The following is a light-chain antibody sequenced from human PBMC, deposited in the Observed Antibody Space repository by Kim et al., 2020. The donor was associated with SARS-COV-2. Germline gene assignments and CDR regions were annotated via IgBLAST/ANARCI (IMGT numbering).Light chain of an antibody. CDR2: RNN. V-gene: IGLV1-47*01. CDR3: AAWDDSLSGVV. Sequence: GQRVTISCSGSSSNIGSNYVYWYQQLPGTAPKLLIYRNNQRTSGVPDRFSGSKSGTSASLAISGLRSEDEADYYCAAWDDSLSGVVFGVGTQLTVL. J-gene: IGLJ2*01. CDR1: SSNIGSNY.